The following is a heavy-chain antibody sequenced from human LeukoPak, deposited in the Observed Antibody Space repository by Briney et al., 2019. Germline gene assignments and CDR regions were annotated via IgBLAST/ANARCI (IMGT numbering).Heavy chain of an antibody. CDR1: GYTFTTXX. J-gene: IGHJ4*02. CDR3: ARGAQQMDS. D-gene: IGHD6-13*01. Sequence: SGYTFTTXXXXXXXXXXGXXLEWMGWISTQNDNTNYAQNFQGRVTMTTDTSTTTTYMELRSLRSDDTAVYYCARGAQQMDSWGQGTLVTVSS. V-gene: IGHV1-18*01. CDR2: ISTQNDNT.